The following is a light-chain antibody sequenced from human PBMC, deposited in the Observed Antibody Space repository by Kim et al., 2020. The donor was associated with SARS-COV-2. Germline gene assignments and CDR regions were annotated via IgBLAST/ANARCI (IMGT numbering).Light chain of an antibody. J-gene: IGLJ2*01. V-gene: IGLV2-8*01. CDR2: EVS. Sequence: GQSVTVYCTENSSDVGGYNYVSWYQQHPGKAPKLMIYEVSKRPSGVPDRFSGSKSGNTASLTVSGLQAEDEADYYCSSYAGSNNVVFGGGTQLTVL. CDR1: SSDVGGYNY. CDR3: SSYAGSNNVV.